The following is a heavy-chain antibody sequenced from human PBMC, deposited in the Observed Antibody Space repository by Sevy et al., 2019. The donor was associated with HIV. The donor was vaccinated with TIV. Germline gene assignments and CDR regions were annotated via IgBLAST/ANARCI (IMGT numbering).Heavy chain of an antibody. V-gene: IGHV4-59*01. CDR1: GGSISGYY. J-gene: IGHJ4*02. CDR2: IYYSGST. CDR3: ARTPVIMITSGGVIALRQFDF. Sequence: SETLSLTCTVSGGSISGYYWSWIRQPPGKGLEWIGYIYYSGSTNYNPSLKNRVTMSVDTSKNQFSLKMSSVTAAYMAVYYCARTPVIMITSGGVIALRQFDFWGQGTLVTVSS. D-gene: IGHD3-16*02.